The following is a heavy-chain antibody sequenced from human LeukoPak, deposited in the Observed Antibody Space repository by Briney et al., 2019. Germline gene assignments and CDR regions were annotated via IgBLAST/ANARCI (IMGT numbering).Heavy chain of an antibody. D-gene: IGHD1-26*01. J-gene: IGHJ4*02. Sequence: GASVKVSCKASGYTFTSYYMHWVRQAPGQGLEWMGIINPSGGSTSYAQKFQGRVTMTRDTSISTAYMELSRLRSDDTAVYYCARDQYSGSYFLNWGQGTLVTVSS. CDR3: ARDQYSGSYFLN. CDR2: INPSGGST. CDR1: GYTFTSYY. V-gene: IGHV1-46*01.